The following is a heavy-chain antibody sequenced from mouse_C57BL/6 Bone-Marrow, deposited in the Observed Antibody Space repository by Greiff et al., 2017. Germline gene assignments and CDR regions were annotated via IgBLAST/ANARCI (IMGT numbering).Heavy chain of an antibody. CDR2: ISYDGSN. V-gene: IGHV3-6*01. Sequence: VQLKESGPGLVKPSQSLSLTCSVTGYSITSGYYWNWIRQFPGNKLEWMGYISYDGSNNYNPSLKNLISITRDTSKNQFFLKLNSVTTEDTATYYCAREGWLLWYFDVWGTGTTVTVSS. J-gene: IGHJ1*03. CDR3: AREGWLLWYFDV. CDR1: GYSITSGYY. D-gene: IGHD2-3*01.